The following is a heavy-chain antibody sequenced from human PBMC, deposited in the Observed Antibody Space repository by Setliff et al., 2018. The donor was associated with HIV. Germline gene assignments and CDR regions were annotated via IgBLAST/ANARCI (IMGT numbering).Heavy chain of an antibody. CDR2: IDPNSGGT. V-gene: IGHV1-2*06. Sequence: ASVKVSCKASGYSFTGHYIHWVRQAPGQGLEWLGRIDPNSGGTKYAQKFQGRVTMTRDTSITTAYMELSRLRSDDTAVYYCAREGWSDHYYYYMDVWDKGTTVTVS. D-gene: IGHD2-15*01. CDR1: GYSFTGHY. J-gene: IGHJ6*03. CDR3: AREGWSDHYYYYMDV.